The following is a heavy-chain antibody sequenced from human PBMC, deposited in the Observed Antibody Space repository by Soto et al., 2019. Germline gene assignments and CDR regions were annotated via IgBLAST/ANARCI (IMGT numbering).Heavy chain of an antibody. CDR2: ISPYTGYT. J-gene: IGHJ4*02. CDR3: ARDQTAAGTVDF. Sequence: QVQLVQSGGEVKKPGASVKVSCKASGYTFRNHGISWVRQAPGQGLEWMGWISPYTGYTNYAQNFQGRLTMTRDTSTSTAYMDLRSLRSDDTAVYYCARDQTAAGTVDFWGQGTLVTVSS. V-gene: IGHV1-18*04. D-gene: IGHD6-13*01. CDR1: GYTFRNHG.